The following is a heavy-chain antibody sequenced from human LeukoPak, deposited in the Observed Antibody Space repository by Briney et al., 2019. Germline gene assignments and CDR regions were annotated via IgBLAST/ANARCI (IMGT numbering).Heavy chain of an antibody. J-gene: IGHJ4*02. D-gene: IGHD2-15*01. CDR1: GFTFSSYG. CDR3: AKGVDYCSGGSCPADY. CDR2: IWYDGSNK. Sequence: PGGSLRLSCAASGFTFSSYGMHWVRQAPGKGLEWVAVIWYDGSNKYYADSVKGRFTISRDNSKNTLFLQMISLRAEDTAVYYCAKGVDYCSGGSCPADYWGPGTLVTVSS. V-gene: IGHV3-30*02.